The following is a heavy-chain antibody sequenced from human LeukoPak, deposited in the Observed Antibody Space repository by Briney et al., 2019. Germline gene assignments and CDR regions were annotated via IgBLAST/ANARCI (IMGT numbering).Heavy chain of an antibody. CDR3: ARLARSVGLAFSRYYFDY. V-gene: IGHV5-51*01. CDR2: IYPGDSDT. Sequence: GESLKISCKGSGYSFTSYWIGWVRQMPGKGLEWMGIIYPGDSDTRYSPSFQGQVTISADKSISTAYLQWSSLKASDTAMYYCARLARSVGLAFSRYYFDYWGQGTLVTVSS. J-gene: IGHJ4*02. CDR1: GYSFTSYW.